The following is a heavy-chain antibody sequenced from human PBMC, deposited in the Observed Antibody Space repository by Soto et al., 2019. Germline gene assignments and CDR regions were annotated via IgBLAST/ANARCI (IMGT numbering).Heavy chain of an antibody. J-gene: IGHJ4*02. Sequence: EVQLLESGGGLVQPGGSLRLSCAASGFTFINYAMSWVRQAPGKGLEWVSAIRGSGDGTFYPDSVKARFTISRDNAKNTLYLQMNSLRAEDTAIYYCAKGDGSSSWYGNSWGQGTLVTVSS. CDR3: AKGDGSSSWYGNS. V-gene: IGHV3-23*01. D-gene: IGHD6-13*01. CDR2: IRGSGDGT. CDR1: GFTFINYA.